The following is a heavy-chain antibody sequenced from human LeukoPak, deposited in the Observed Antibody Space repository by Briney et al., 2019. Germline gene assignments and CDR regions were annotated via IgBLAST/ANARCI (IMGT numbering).Heavy chain of an antibody. D-gene: IGHD4-17*01. Sequence: GGSLRLSCAASGFTFSSYSMNWVRQAPGKGLEWVSSISSSSSYIYYADSVKGRFTISRDNAKNSLYLQMNSLRAEDTAVYYCARIDYGDYSFDYWGQGTLVTVSS. J-gene: IGHJ4*02. CDR3: ARIDYGDYSFDY. CDR1: GFTFSSYS. CDR2: ISSSSSYI. V-gene: IGHV3-21*01.